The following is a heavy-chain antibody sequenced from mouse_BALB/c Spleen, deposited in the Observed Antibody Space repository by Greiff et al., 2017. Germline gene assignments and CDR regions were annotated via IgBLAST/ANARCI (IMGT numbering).Heavy chain of an antibody. V-gene: IGHV1-82*01. J-gene: IGHJ1*01. CDR2: IYPGDGDT. CDR3: AREGNWYFDV. CDR1: GYAFSSSW. Sequence: QVQLQQSGPELVKPGASVKISCKASGYAFSSSWMNWVKQRPGQGLEWIGRIYPGDGDTNYNGKFKGKATLTADKSSSTAYMQLSSLTSVDSAVYFCAREGNWYFDVWGAGTTVTVSS.